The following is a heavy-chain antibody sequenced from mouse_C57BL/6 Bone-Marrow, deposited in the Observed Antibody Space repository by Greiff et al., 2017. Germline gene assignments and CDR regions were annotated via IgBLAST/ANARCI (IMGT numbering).Heavy chain of an antibody. D-gene: IGHD1-1*01. CDR2: SSGGGDYI. CDR1: GFTFSSYA. Sequence: EVQLVESGDGLVKPGGSLKLSCAASGFTFSSYAMSWVRQTPEKRLEWVAYSSGGGDYIYYADTFKGRFTISRDNARNTLYLQMSSLNSEDTAMYYWTRITAVVYYYAMDYWGRGTSVTVTS. V-gene: IGHV5-9-1*02. CDR3: TRITAVVYYYAMDY. J-gene: IGHJ4*01.